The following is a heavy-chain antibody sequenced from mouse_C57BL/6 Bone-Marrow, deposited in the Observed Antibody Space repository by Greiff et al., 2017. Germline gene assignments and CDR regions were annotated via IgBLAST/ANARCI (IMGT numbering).Heavy chain of an antibody. CDR1: GFTFSDYG. CDR3: ARHDDYYAMDY. D-gene: IGHD2-3*01. V-gene: IGHV5-15*01. CDR2: ISNLAYSI. Sequence: DVMLVESGGGLVQPGGSLKLSCAASGFTFSDYGMAWVRQAPRKGPEWVAFISNLAYSIYYADTVTGRFTISRENAKNTLYLEMSSLRSEDTAMYYCARHDDYYAMDYWGQGTSVTVSS. J-gene: IGHJ4*01.